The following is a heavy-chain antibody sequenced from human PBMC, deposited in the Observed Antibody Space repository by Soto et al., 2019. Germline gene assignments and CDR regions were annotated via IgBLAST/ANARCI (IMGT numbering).Heavy chain of an antibody. V-gene: IGHV4-39*01. CDR1: GGSIGRSNCY. Sequence: SETLSLTCTVSGGSIGRSNCYWGWIRQPPGKGLEWIGGIYYDGNTHYSSSLKSRVSISVDTSKNQFFLEVSSVTAADTAVYYCARLAWEPRDYRGQGTLVPVSS. D-gene: IGHD1-26*01. J-gene: IGHJ4*02. CDR2: IYYDGNT. CDR3: ARLAWEPRDY.